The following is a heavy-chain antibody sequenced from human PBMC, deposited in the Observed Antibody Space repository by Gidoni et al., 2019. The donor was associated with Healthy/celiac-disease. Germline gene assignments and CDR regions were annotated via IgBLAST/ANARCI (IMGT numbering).Heavy chain of an antibody. Sequence: VRQAPGKGLEWVSSISSSSSYIYYVDSVKGRFTISRDNAKNSLYLQMNSLRAEDTAVYYCARDGPMDDSSGYYLSTGDYWGQGTLVTVSS. J-gene: IGHJ4*02. D-gene: IGHD3-22*01. CDR2: ISSSSSYI. V-gene: IGHV3-21*01. CDR3: ARDGPMDDSSGYYLSTGDY.